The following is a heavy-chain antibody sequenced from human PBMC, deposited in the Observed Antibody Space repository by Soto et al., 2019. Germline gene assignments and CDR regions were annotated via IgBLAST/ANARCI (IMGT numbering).Heavy chain of an antibody. CDR2: TYYRSKWYY. CDR3: VSLIGHSWLDS. CDR1: GDSVSSNHAT. D-gene: IGHD3-16*01. J-gene: IGHJ5*01. V-gene: IGHV6-1*01. Sequence: PSQTLSLTCAISGDSVSSNHATWDWIRHSPSRGLEWLGRTYYRSKWYYDYALSVKSRITINPDTSNNQLSLQLNSVTPDDTAVYYCVSLIGHSWLDSWGQGTLVTVSA.